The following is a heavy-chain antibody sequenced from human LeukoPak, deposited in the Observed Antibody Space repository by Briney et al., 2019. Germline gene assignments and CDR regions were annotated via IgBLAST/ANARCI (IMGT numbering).Heavy chain of an antibody. CDR3: ARGAEGGRGAFDI. Sequence: EASVTVSFKASGYTFTSYYMHWVRQAPGQGLEWMGWISAYNGNTNYAQKLQGRVTMTIDTSTSTAYMELRSLRSDDTAVYYCARGAEGGRGAFDIWGQGTMVTVSS. CDR2: ISAYNGNT. D-gene: IGHD1-26*01. V-gene: IGHV1-18*04. J-gene: IGHJ3*02. CDR1: GYTFTSYY.